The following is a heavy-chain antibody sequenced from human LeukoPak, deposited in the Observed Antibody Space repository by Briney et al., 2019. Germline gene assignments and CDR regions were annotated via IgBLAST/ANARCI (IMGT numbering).Heavy chain of an antibody. V-gene: IGHV1-69*13. CDR2: FFHMCGTA. Sequence: SVKVSCKASGGTFSSYAISWVRQAPGQGLEWMGGFFHMCGTAKYAEKFQGRVTITAGESTSTADMELSSLRSEDTAVYYCARSYCSSTSYHRFDAFDIWGQGTMVTVSS. D-gene: IGHD2-2*01. CDR1: GGTFSSYA. CDR3: ARSYCSSTSYHRFDAFDI. J-gene: IGHJ3*02.